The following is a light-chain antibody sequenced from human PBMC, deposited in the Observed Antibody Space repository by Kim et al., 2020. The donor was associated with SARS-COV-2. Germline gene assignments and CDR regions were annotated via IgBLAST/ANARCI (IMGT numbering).Light chain of an antibody. CDR3: SSYTSSSTWV. CDR2: EVN. V-gene: IGLV2-14*01. J-gene: IGLJ3*02. CDR1: ISYVGGYKY. Sequence: GQSITIACTRTISYVGGYKYVSWLQQYPGKAPKLMIYEVNKRPSGISNRFSGSKSGNTASLTISGLQAEDEADYYCSSYTSSSTWVFGGGTQLTVL.